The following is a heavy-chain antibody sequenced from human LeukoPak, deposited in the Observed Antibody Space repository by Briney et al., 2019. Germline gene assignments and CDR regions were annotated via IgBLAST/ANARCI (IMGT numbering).Heavy chain of an antibody. D-gene: IGHD1-26*01. V-gene: IGHV3-15*01. J-gene: IGHJ4*02. Sequence: SGGSLRLSRAASGFTFSNAWMSWVRQAPGKGREWVGRIKSKTDGGTTDYAAPVKGRFTISRDDSKNTLYLQMNSLKTEDTAVYYCTTGGGVGARPYWGQGTLVTVSS. CDR3: TTGGGVGARPY. CDR2: IKSKTDGGTT. CDR1: GFTFSNAW.